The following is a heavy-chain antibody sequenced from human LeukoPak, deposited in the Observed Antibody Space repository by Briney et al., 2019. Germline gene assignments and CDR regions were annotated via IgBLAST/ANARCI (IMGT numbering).Heavy chain of an antibody. J-gene: IGHJ4*02. CDR2: ISGSGVNT. V-gene: IGHV3-23*01. D-gene: IGHD1-26*01. CDR3: AKAFGRATYDF. Sequence: GSLRLSCAASGFTFSSHTMGWVRQAPGKGLEWVSGISGSGVNTYYADSVKGRFTISRDNSKNTLYLQMDSLRAEDTAVYYCAKAFGRATYDFWGQGILVTVSS. CDR1: GFTFSSHT.